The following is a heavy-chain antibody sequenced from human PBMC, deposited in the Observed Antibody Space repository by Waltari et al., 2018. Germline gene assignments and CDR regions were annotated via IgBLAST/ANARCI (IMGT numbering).Heavy chain of an antibody. Sequence: QLQLQESGPGLLKPSETLSLTCSVSGGSITSIAYYWGWIRQPPGKGLEWIGSIYYSGGAYYNPSVKNRVTISVDTTKNQFALRLYSVTAADTAVYYCARLVGSYYFHMDVWGKGTTVVISS. CDR2: IYYSGGA. D-gene: IGHD2-8*02. J-gene: IGHJ6*03. V-gene: IGHV4-39*07. CDR1: GGSITSIAYY. CDR3: ARLVGSYYFHMDV.